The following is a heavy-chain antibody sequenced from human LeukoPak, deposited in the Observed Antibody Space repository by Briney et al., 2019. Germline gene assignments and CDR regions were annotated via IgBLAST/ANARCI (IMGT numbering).Heavy chain of an antibody. Sequence: GGSLRLSCAASGFTFSHYPMSWVRQAPGKGLEWVAAVSADHATYDADSMKGRFTISRDNSKNTLYLQMNGLRAEDTAVYYCAKDTEGVRGNFLFEYWGQGTLVTVSS. D-gene: IGHD2-8*01. CDR1: GFTFSHYP. J-gene: IGHJ4*02. V-gene: IGHV3-23*01. CDR3: AKDTEGVRGNFLFEY. CDR2: VSADHAT.